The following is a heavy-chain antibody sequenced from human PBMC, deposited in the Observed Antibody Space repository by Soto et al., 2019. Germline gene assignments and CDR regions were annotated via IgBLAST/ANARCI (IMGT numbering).Heavy chain of an antibody. CDR2: IVVGSGNT. V-gene: IGHV1-58*01. D-gene: IGHD1-7*01. Sequence: GASVKVSCKASGFTFYTSAVQWVRQARGQRLEWIGWIVVGSGNTNYAEKIQDRLTITRDLSTRTAYIKLSGLKSEDTAVYYCAADYRPELELAIWGRGTRVTVSS. J-gene: IGHJ4*02. CDR3: AADYRPELELAI. CDR1: GFTFYTSA.